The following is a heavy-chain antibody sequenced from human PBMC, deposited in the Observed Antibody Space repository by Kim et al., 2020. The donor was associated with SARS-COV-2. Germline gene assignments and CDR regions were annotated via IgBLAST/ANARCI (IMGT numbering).Heavy chain of an antibody. D-gene: IGHD4-17*01. Sequence: SETLSLTCTVSGSSISSTYYWGWIRQPPGKGLEWIGSISHSGSTYSNPSLKSRVTISMDTSKKQFSLKLNSVTVADTAVYYCVRVPDYGDYLGRYFDLWGRGTLVTVSS. CDR2: ISHSGST. CDR1: GSSISSTYY. CDR3: VRVPDYGDYLGRYFDL. V-gene: IGHV4-38-2*02. J-gene: IGHJ2*01.